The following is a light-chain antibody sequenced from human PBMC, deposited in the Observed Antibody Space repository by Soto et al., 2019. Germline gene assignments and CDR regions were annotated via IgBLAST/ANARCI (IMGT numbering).Light chain of an antibody. CDR3: QPYNNWPLT. CDR2: DTS. CDR1: QGIGDT. Sequence: EIVMRQSPATQSDSPGEGDILSCRASQGIGDTLAWYQHKPGQTPRLLIYDTSTRATGVPTRFSGSRSGAEFTLTINSLQSEDFAVYYCQPYNNWPLTFGGGTKVDIK. V-gene: IGKV3-15*01. J-gene: IGKJ4*01.